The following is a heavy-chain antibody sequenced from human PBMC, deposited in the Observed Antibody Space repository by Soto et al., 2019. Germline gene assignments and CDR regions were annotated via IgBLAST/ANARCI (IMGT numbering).Heavy chain of an antibody. CDR1: GGSINSGGYC. CDR3: SRGILV. V-gene: IGHV4-31*03. J-gene: IGHJ4*02. Sequence: QVQLQESGPGLVKPSQTLSLTCTVSGGSINSGGYCWSWIRQHPGKGLGWIGCISYGGSTSYNPSLKSRVTISVDTSKNQFSLELTSVTAADTAVYYCSRGILVWGQGALITVSS. D-gene: IGHD5-18*01. CDR2: ISYGGST.